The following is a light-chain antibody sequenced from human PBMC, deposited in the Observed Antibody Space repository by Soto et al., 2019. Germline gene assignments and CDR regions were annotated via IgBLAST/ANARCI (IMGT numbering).Light chain of an antibody. CDR1: SSNIGNNY. CDR3: GTWDSSLSAGYV. J-gene: IGLJ1*01. V-gene: IGLV1-51*02. Sequence: QSVLTQPPSVSAAPGQKVTISCSRSSSNIGNNYVSWYQQLPGTAPKLLIYENNKRPSGIPDRFSGSKSGTSATLGITGLQTGDEADYYCGTWDSSLSAGYVFGTGTKLTVL. CDR2: ENN.